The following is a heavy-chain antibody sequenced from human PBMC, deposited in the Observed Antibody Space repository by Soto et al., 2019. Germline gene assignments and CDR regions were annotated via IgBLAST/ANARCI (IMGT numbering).Heavy chain of an antibody. J-gene: IGHJ4*02. CDR2: ISGSGGST. Sequence: PGGSLRLPCAASGFTFGSYAMSWFGQAPGKGLEWVSAISGSGGSTYYADSVKGRFTISRDNSKNTLYLQMNSLRAEDTAVYYGAKDLGGYVVVYGDRGQGTLVNVFS. D-gene: IGHD5-12*01. V-gene: IGHV3-23*01. CDR1: GFTFGSYA. CDR3: AKDLGGYVVVYGD.